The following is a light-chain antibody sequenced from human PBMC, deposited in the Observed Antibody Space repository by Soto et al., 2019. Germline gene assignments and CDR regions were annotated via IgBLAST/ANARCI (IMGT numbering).Light chain of an antibody. J-gene: IGLJ1*01. CDR2: EVS. V-gene: IGLV2-14*01. CDR3: ISYTGSSTSYV. CDR1: SSDVGSYNY. Sequence: QSVLTQPASVSGSPGQSITISCTGTSSDVGSYNYVSWYQQHPGKAPKLMIYEVSDRPSGISSRFSGSKSGNTASLTISGLQTEDEADYYCISYTGSSTSYVFGSGTKVTVL.